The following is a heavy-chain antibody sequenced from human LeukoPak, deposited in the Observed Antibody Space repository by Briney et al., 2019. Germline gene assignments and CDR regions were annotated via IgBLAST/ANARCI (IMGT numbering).Heavy chain of an antibody. J-gene: IGHJ5*02. CDR3: ARVRGYGSGGWWFDP. CDR1: GGSFSGYY. Sequence: SETLSLTCAVYGGSFSGYYWSWIRQPPGKGLEWIGEINHSGSTNYNPSLKSRVTISLDTSKNQFSLKLSSVTAADTAVYYCARVRGYGSGGWWFDPWGQGTLVTVSS. V-gene: IGHV4-34*01. CDR2: INHSGST. D-gene: IGHD3-10*01.